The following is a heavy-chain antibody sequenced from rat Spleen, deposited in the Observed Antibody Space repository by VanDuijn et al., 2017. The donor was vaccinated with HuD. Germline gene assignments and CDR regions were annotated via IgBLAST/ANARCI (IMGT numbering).Heavy chain of an antibody. Sequence: EVQLVESGGGLVQPGRSLKLSCAASGFTLSDYYMAWVRQTPTKGLEWVATIRYDGSSTFYRDSVKGRFTISRDNAKSTQYLHMNSLGSEDTATYYCTIDQYGGSAYNWFAYWGQGTLVTVSS. V-gene: IGHV5-20*01. D-gene: IGHD1-11*01. CDR2: IRYDGSST. J-gene: IGHJ3*01. CDR1: GFTLSDYY. CDR3: TIDQYGGSAYNWFAY.